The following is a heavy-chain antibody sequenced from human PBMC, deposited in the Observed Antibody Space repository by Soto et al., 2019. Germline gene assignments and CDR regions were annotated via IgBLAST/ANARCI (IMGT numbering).Heavy chain of an antibody. D-gene: IGHD2-15*01. Sequence: SETLSLTCTVSGGSVTNSSYYWGWIRQSPGKGLEWIGSVYYRGRSYSKSSVKSRVTISVDTSKNQFSLNFNSVTASDTALYYCVSQRTPVLPQAYFDYGARGPLFPVSS. V-gene: IGHV4-39*01. J-gene: IGHJ4*02. CDR2: VYYRGRS. CDR3: VSQRTPVLPQAYFDY. CDR1: GGSVTNSSYY.